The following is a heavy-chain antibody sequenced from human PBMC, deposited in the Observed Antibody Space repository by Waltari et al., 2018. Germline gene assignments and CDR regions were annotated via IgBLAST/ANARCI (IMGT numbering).Heavy chain of an antibody. V-gene: IGHV4-4*07. CDR1: GGSISSYY. J-gene: IGHJ5*02. D-gene: IGHD6-19*01. CDR2: IYPSVST. Sequence: QVQLQESGPGLVKPSETLSLTCTVSGGSISSYYWSWIRQPAGKGLEWIVLIYPSVSTHYNPSLKTRVTMSVSTSKNQFSLKLSSVTAADTAVYYCARAFSVSGWWFDPWGQGTLVTVSS. CDR3: ARAFSVSGWWFDP.